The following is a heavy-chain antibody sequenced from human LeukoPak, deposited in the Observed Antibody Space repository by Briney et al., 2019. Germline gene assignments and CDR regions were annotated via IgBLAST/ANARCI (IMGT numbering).Heavy chain of an antibody. CDR1: GFTVNNAW. Sequence: GGSLRLSCAASGFTVNNAWMSWVRQAPGKGLGWVSSISSSSSYIYYADSVKGRFTISRDNSKNTLYLQMNSLRAEDTAVYYCAREAWIQLWLPGYWGQGTLVTVSS. V-gene: IGHV3-21*01. CDR2: ISSSSSYI. D-gene: IGHD5-18*01. J-gene: IGHJ4*02. CDR3: AREAWIQLWLPGY.